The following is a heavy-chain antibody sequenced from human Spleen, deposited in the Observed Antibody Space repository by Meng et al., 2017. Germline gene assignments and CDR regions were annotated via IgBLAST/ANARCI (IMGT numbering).Heavy chain of an antibody. CDR1: GFTFSSYS. Sequence: GESLKISCAASGFTFSSYSMNWVRQASGKGLEWVGRIRSKANSYATAYAASVKGRFTISRDDSINTAYLQMNSLKTEDTALYYCTIYTSGHIWGQGTMVTVSS. J-gene: IGHJ3*02. V-gene: IGHV3-73*01. D-gene: IGHD6-19*01. CDR2: IRSKANSYAT. CDR3: TIYTSGHI.